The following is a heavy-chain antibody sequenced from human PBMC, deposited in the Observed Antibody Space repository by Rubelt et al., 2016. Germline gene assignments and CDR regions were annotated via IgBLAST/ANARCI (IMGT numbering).Heavy chain of an antibody. D-gene: IGHD6-13*01. CDR1: GFTFSNAW. CDR3: TRVRIAAGYYYGMDV. CDR2: IKSKTDGGTT. J-gene: IGHJ6*02. V-gene: IGHV3-15*07. Sequence: RLSCAASGFTFSNAWMNWVRQAPGKGLEWVGRIKSKTDGGTTDYAAPVKGRFTISRDDSKSIAYLQMNSLKTEDTAVYYCTRVRIAAGYYYGMDVWGQGTTVTVSS.